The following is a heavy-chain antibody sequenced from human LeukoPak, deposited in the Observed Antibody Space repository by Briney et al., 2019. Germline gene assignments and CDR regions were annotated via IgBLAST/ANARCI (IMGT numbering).Heavy chain of an antibody. J-gene: IGHJ6*02. CDR1: GFSLSNYW. CDR3: AWYGVTHGLDV. D-gene: IGHD3-10*01. CDR2: INQDGSDK. Sequence: GRPLRLSCAASGFSLSNYWMSWVRQAPGKGLEWVANINQDGSDKYYVDSVMGRFTISKDNAKNSVYLQMNSLRPEDTAIYYCAWYGVTHGLDVWGQGTTVTVSS. V-gene: IGHV3-7*01.